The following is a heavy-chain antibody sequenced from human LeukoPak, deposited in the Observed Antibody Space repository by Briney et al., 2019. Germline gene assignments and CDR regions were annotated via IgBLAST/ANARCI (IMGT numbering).Heavy chain of an antibody. V-gene: IGHV3-21*01. CDR3: ARDPMVRGVIVPDY. Sequence: GGSLRLSCAASGFTFSSYSMNWVRQAPGKGLEWVSSISSSSSYIYYADSVKGRFTISRDNAKNSLYLQMNSLRAEDTAVYYCARDPMVRGVIVPDYWGQGTLVTVSS. J-gene: IGHJ4*02. D-gene: IGHD3-10*01. CDR1: GFTFSSYS. CDR2: ISSSSSYI.